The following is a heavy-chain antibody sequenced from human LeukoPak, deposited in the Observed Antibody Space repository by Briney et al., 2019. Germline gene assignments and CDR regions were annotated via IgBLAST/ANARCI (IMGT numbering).Heavy chain of an antibody. CDR2: IGAAGAHT. D-gene: IGHD1-14*01. CDR1: GFRFSSHD. J-gene: IGHJ3*02. CDR3: ARELGGTKTGGFDI. Sequence: GGSLRLSCAASGFRFSSHDMHWVRQAPGKGLEFVSSIGAAGAHTFYADSVKGRSTISRDNFQSTMYLQMDGLRPEDSAVYYCARELGGTKTGGFDIWGQGTVVTVSS. V-gene: IGHV3-64*02.